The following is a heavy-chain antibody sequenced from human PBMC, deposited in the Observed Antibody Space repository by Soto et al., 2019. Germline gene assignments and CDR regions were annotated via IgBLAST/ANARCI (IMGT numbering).Heavy chain of an antibody. CDR3: ARQSVGPYGSGSYFEY. V-gene: IGHV4-59*08. D-gene: IGHD3-10*01. J-gene: IGHJ4*02. CDR2: IYYSGRT. Sequence: QVQLQESGPGLVKPSETLALTCTVSGRSISSYYWSWIRQPPGKGLEWIGYIYYSGRTNSNPSLKSRVTISVYTSKNQFSLKLSSLTAADTDVYYCARQSVGPYGSGSYFEYWGQGTLVTVSS. CDR1: GRSISSYY.